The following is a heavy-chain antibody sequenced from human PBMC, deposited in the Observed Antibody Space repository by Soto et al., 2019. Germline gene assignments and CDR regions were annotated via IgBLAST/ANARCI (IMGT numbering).Heavy chain of an antibody. CDR1: GFTFSNYG. CDR2: IWYDGGKK. D-gene: IGHD3-3*01. V-gene: IGHV3-30*02. J-gene: IGHJ4*02. CDR3: AKDPTPLALGEFDY. Sequence: PGGSLRLSCEASGFTFSNYGMHWVRQPPGKGLEWVAIIWYDGGKKDYADSAKGRFTISRDNSKNTLYLQMNSLRAEDTAVYYCAKDPTPLALGEFDYWGQGTLVTVSS.